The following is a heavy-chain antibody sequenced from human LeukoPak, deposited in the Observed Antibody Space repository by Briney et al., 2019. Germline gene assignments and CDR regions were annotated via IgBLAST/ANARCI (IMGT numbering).Heavy chain of an antibody. CDR2: IYYSGST. D-gene: IGHD4-17*01. CDR3: ARRAARTVMGYGDFNWFDP. Sequence: SETLSLACTVSGGSISSYYWSWIRQPPGKGLEWIGYIYYSGSTNYNPSLKSRVTTSVDTSKNQFSLKLNSVTAADTAVYYCARRAARTVMGYGDFNWFDPWGQGTLVTVSS. CDR1: GGSISSYY. J-gene: IGHJ5*02. V-gene: IGHV4-59*01.